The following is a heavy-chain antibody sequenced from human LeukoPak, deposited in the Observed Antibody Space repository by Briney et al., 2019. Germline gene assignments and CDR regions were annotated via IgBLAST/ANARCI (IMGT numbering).Heavy chain of an antibody. CDR2: SYYSGST. D-gene: IGHD6-13*01. CDR3: ARHTDIAALSSLNY. Sequence: SEALSLTCTVSGGSISSYYWSWIRQTPGKGLEWIGDSYYSGSTNYNPSLKSRVTISVDTSKNQFSLKLSSVTAADTAVYYCARHTDIAALSSLNYWGQGTLVTVSS. J-gene: IGHJ4*02. V-gene: IGHV4-59*08. CDR1: GGSISSYY.